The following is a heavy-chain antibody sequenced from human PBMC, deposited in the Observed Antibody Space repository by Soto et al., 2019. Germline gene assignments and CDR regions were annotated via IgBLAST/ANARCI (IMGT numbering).Heavy chain of an antibody. CDR1: GDSVSSNTAA. J-gene: IGHJ4*02. D-gene: IGHD6-19*01. V-gene: IGHV6-1*01. CDR3: ARGVAGSGFDL. CDR2: TYYRSNWRH. Sequence: PSQTLSLTCAISGDSVSSNTAAWNWIRSSPSRGLEWLGRTYYRSNWRHDYAVSVKSRITVNPDTSKNHFSLQLNSVTPDDTAEYYCARGVAGSGFDLWGQGTLVTVSS.